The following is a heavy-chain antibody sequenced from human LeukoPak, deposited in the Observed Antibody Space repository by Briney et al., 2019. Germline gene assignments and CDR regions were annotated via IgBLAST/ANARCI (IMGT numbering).Heavy chain of an antibody. CDR3: ARTRTTLVYYYYGMDV. D-gene: IGHD2/OR15-2a*01. CDR2: ISWNSGSI. J-gene: IGHJ6*02. CDR1: GFTFDDYA. Sequence: GGSLRLSCAASGFTFDDYAMHWVRQAPGKGLEWASGISWNSGSIGYAGSVKGRFTISRDNAKNSLYLQMNSLRAEDTALYYCARTRTTLVYYYYGMDVWGQGTTVTVSS. V-gene: IGHV3-9*01.